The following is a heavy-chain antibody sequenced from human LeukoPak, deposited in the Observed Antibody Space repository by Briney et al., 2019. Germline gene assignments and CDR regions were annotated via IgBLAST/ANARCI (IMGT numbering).Heavy chain of an antibody. D-gene: IGHD6-6*01. CDR3: ARPQAARRRNHYFDY. V-gene: IGHV4-39*01. J-gene: IGHJ4*02. CDR1: GGSISSSSYY. Sequence: SETLSLTCTVSGGSISSSSYYWGWIRQPPGKGLEWIGSIYYSGSTYYNPSLKSRVTISVDTSKNQFSLKLSSVTAADTAVYYCARPQAARRRNHYFDYWGQGTLVTVSS. CDR2: IYYSGST.